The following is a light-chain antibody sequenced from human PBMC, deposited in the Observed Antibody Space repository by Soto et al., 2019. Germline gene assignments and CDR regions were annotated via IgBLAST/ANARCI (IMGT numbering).Light chain of an antibody. V-gene: IGKV3-11*01. CDR1: QNINSN. Sequence: EIVMTQSPATLSVSPGESATLSCRASQNINSNLAWYQQKPGQAPRLLIYDASNRATGIPARFSGSGAATDFTLTISSLEPEDFAVYYCQQRSNWPPITFGQGTRLEIK. J-gene: IGKJ5*01. CDR3: QQRSNWPPIT. CDR2: DAS.